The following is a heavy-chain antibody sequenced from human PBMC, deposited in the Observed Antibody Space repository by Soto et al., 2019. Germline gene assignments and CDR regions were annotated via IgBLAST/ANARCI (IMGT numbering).Heavy chain of an antibody. CDR2: IYWNNDQ. CDR3: ARWGFSGYNNNY. D-gene: IGHD5-12*01. J-gene: IGHJ4*02. CDR1: GFSLSARGVG. V-gene: IGHV2-5*01. Sequence: QITLKESGPTLVKPTQTLTLTCTFSGFSLSARGVGVGWIRQPPGKALEWLALIYWNNDQYYSPFLRSRLTITKDTYKIQVGLTMTNMDPVDTATYYCARWGFSGYNNNYWGQGTLVTVSS.